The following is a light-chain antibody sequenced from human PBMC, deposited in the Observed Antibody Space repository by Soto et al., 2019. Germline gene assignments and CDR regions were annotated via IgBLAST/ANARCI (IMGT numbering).Light chain of an antibody. CDR1: SSDVGGYNY. V-gene: IGLV2-8*01. J-gene: IGLJ2*01. CDR2: EVS. CDR3: ASWDDSLSGVV. Sequence: QSALTQPPSASGSPGQSVTISCTGTSSDVGGYNYVSWYQQHPGKAPKLMIYEVSKRPSGVPDRFSASKSGTSASLAIGGLRSEDEGDYYGASWDDSLSGVVFGGGTKLTVL.